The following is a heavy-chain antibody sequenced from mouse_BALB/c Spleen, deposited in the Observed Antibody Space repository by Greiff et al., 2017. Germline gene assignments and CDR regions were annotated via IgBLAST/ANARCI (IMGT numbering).Heavy chain of an antibody. CDR1: GYAFSSYW. V-gene: IGHV1-4*01. J-gene: IGHJ2*01. Sequence: VQLQQSGAELVRPGSSVKISCKASGYAFSSYWMNWVKQRPGQGLEWIGYINPSTGYTEYNQKFKDKATLTADKSSSTAYMQLSSLTSEDSAVYYCARYFDYWGQGTTLTVSS. CDR3: ARYFDY. CDR2: INPSTGYT.